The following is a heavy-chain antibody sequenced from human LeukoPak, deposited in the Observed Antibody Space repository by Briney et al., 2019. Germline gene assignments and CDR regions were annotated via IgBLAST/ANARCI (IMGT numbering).Heavy chain of an antibody. CDR2: IYHSGST. V-gene: IGHV4-4*02. D-gene: IGHD6-19*01. CDR1: GASISSNNW. Sequence: SETLSLTCAVSGASISSNNWWSWVRQPPGKGLEWIGEIYHSGSTNYTPSLKSRVTISIDKSKNQFSLKLSSVTAADTAVYYCAAGSGWYRYYFDYWGQGTLVTVSS. CDR3: AAGSGWYRYYFDY. J-gene: IGHJ4*02.